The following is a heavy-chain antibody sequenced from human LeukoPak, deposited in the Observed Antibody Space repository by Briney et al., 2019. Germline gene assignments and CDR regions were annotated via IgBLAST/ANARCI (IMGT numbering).Heavy chain of an antibody. CDR3: ARDYYNSGWYDY. Sequence: ASVKVSCKASGDTFSSYGVSWVRQAPGQGLEWMGWISADNGNTNYAQNLQGRVTMTTDTSTSTAYMELRSLTSDDTAVYYCARDYYNSGWYDYWGQGTLVTVSS. CDR2: ISADNGNT. D-gene: IGHD6-19*01. CDR1: GDTFSSYG. V-gene: IGHV1-18*01. J-gene: IGHJ4*02.